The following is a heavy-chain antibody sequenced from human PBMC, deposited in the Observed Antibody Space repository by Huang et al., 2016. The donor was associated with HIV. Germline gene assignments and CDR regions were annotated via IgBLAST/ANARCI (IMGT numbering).Heavy chain of an antibody. CDR1: GFTFSSYG. Sequence: QVQLVESGGGVVQPGRSLRISCAASGFTFSSYGMHLVSQAPGKGLEWVAVISDDAKTKYYADSVKGRFSISRDNSKTTVYLQLNSLRVEDTAVYYCAKGGSAAAVLDFWGQGTLVTVSS. V-gene: IGHV3-30*18. D-gene: IGHD6-13*01. J-gene: IGHJ4*02. CDR3: AKGGSAAAVLDF. CDR2: ISDDAKTK.